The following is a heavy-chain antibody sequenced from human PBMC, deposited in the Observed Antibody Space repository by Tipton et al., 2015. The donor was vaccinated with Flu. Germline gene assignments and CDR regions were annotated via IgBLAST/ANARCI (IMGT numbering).Heavy chain of an antibody. D-gene: IGHD5-24*01. Sequence: TLSLTCSVIGASISSGGYYWSWIRQHPGKGLEWLGYIYHSGSTYYNPSLKSRVTISVIISNNQFSLKLRSVTAADTAVYYCARDVDGYNGHDYWGQGALGTVST. CDR3: ARDVDGYNGHDY. CDR1: GASISSGGYY. V-gene: IGHV4-31*03. J-gene: IGHJ4*02. CDR2: IYHSGST.